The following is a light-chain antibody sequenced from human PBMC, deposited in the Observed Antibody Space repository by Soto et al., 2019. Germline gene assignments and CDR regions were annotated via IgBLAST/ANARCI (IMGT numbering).Light chain of an antibody. CDR3: QQYNDWPRT. CDR2: RAS. Sequence: EIVMTQSPDTLSVSPGERATLSCRASQGIKNYLAWFQQKPGQAPRLLIYRASTRATAIPARFSASGYGTEFTLSISSLQSEDFAVYYCQQYNDWPRTFGQGTKVETK. CDR1: QGIKNY. J-gene: IGKJ1*01. V-gene: IGKV3-15*01.